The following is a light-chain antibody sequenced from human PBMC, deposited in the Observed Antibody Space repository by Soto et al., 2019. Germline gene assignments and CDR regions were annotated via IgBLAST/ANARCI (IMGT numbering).Light chain of an antibody. CDR3: QQRSNWPPGIT. CDR2: GAS. J-gene: IGKJ5*01. V-gene: IGKV3D-20*02. Sequence: EIVLTQSPGTLSLSPGERATLSCRATQSFHSIYFAWYQQKPGQAPRLLIYGASTRATGIPARFSGSVSGKECTLTISSLQSEAFAGYYGQQRSNWPPGITFGQGTRLEIK. CDR1: QSFHSIY.